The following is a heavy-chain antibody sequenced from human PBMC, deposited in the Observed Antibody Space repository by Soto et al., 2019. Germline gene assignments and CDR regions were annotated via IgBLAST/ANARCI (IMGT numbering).Heavy chain of an antibody. V-gene: IGHV1-69*06. CDR2: IVPVFGRV. D-gene: IGHD2-15*01. CDR3: AGVASGITWDYFGY. CDR1: GDTFTKYA. J-gene: IGHJ4*02. Sequence: QVHLVQSGAEVRKPGSSVRVSCKASGDTFTKYAISWLRQAPGQGLEWMGGIVPVFGRVTYAQRFQDRVSIIADKSTATSYLELTSLTAYDTVVYYGAGVASGITWDYFGYLGQGTLVTVSS.